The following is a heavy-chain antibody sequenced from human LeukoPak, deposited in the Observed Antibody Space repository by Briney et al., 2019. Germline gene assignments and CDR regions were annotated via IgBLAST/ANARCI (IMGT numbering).Heavy chain of an antibody. CDR3: ARAEEKFSTSWHIGPLDY. D-gene: IGHD6-13*01. V-gene: IGHV4-59*01. J-gene: IGHJ4*02. CDR1: GVSISSYY. Sequence: PSETLSLTCTVSGVSISSYYWNWIRQTPGKGLEWIGYIYNSVTTRYSPSLKSRVTMSIDTSKNQFSLNLNSVTAADTAVYYCARAEEKFSTSWHIGPLDYWGQGALVTVSS. CDR2: IYNSVTT.